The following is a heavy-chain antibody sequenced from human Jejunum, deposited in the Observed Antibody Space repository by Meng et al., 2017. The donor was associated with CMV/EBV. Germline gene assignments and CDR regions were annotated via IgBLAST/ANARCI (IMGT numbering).Heavy chain of an antibody. D-gene: IGHD3-9*01. CDR3: ARDFDGLHY. J-gene: IGHJ4*02. CDR1: GFTFSNYR. V-gene: IGHV3-74*01. CDR2: ISSDGSTT. Sequence: LSCAASGFTFSNYRMHWVRQAPGKGLVWVSLISSDGSTTNYADSVKGRFTISRDNAKNTLYLQMNSLRAEDTAVYYCARDFDGLHYWGQGTLVTVSS.